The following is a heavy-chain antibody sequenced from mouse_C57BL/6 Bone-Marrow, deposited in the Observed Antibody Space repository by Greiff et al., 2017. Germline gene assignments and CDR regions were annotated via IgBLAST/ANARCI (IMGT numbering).Heavy chain of an antibody. V-gene: IGHV1-61*01. D-gene: IGHD2-4*01. Sequence: QVQLQQPGAELVRPGSSVKLSCKASGYTFTSYWMDWVKQRPGQGLEWIGNIYPSDSETHYNQKFKDKATLTVDKSSSTAYLQLSSLTSEDSAVYYWARSGDYDVGAWFAYWGQGTLVTVSA. CDR2: IYPSDSET. CDR3: ARSGDYDVGAWFAY. CDR1: GYTFTSYW. J-gene: IGHJ3*01.